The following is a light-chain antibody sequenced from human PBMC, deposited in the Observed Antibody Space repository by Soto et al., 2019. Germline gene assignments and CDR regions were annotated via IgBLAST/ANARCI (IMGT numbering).Light chain of an antibody. CDR1: QGIRND. V-gene: IGKV1-6*01. CDR3: LQGYNYPPT. J-gene: IGKJ1*01. Sequence: AIQMTQSPSSLSASVGDRVTITCRASQGIRNDLGGYQQKPGKAPKLLIYAASSSQSGVPSRFSGSGSGTDFTLPISSLQPEDFATYYCLQGYNYPPTFGQGTKVEIK. CDR2: AAS.